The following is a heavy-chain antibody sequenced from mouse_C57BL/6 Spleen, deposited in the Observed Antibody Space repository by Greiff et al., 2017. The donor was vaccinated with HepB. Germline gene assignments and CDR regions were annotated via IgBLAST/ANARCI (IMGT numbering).Heavy chain of an antibody. CDR2: IDPETGGT. V-gene: IGHV1-15*01. CDR3: TRFYYGSSSLFDY. Sequence: QVQLQQSGAELVRPGASVTLSCKASGYTFTDYEMHWVKQTPVHGLEWIGAIDPETGGTAYNQKFKGKAILTADKSSSTAYMELRSLTSEDSAVYYCTRFYYGSSSLFDYWGQGTTLTVSS. J-gene: IGHJ2*01. D-gene: IGHD1-1*01. CDR1: GYTFTDYE.